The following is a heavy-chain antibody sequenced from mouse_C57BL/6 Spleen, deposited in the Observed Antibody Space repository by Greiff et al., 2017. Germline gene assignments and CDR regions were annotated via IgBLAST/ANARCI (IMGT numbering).Heavy chain of an antibody. CDR3: ARPLYDDAWFAY. CDR2: IDPSDSYT. D-gene: IGHD2-3*01. CDR1: GYTFTSYW. V-gene: IGHV1-69*01. J-gene: IGHJ3*01. Sequence: QVQLQQPGAELVMPGASVKLSCKASGYTFTSYWMHWVKQRPGQGLEWIGEIDPSDSYTNYNQKFKGKSTLTVDKSSSTAYMQLSSLTSEDSAVYYCARPLYDDAWFAYWGQGTLVTVSA.